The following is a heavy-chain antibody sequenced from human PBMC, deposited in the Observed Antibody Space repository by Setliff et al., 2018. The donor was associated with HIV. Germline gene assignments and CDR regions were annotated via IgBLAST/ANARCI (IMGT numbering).Heavy chain of an antibody. CDR3: ARICGGSKCSVGH. D-gene: IGHD2-15*01. CDR2: ITHGGATK. J-gene: IGHJ4*02. CDR1: GGSISSSNYY. Sequence: LSLTCTVSGGSISSSNYYWAWIRQPPGKGLEWVAFITHGGATKYYADSVKGRFTISRDNAKNTLYLQMNSLTAEDTAVYYCARICGGSKCSVGHWGQGTLVTVSS. V-gene: IGHV3-11*04.